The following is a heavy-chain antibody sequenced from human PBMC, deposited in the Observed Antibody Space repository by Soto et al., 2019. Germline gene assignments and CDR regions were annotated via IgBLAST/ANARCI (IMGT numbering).Heavy chain of an antibody. D-gene: IGHD3-10*01. V-gene: IGHV3-23*01. CDR1: VFTFSTYA. CDR2: ISAGGGDT. Sequence: QPGGSLRLFCASSVFTFSTYAMTWVRHSPGKGLEWVSAISAGGGDTYYADSVRGRFTISRDNSRNTLYMQMNSLRAEDTAVYFCASGSGTSAKYNWLAPWGQGTLVPVS. J-gene: IGHJ5*02. CDR3: ASGSGTSAKYNWLAP.